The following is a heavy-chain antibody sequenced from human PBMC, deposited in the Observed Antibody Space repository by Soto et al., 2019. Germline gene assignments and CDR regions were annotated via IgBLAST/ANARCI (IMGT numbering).Heavy chain of an antibody. V-gene: IGHV2-5*01. D-gene: IGHD6-6*01. CDR2: IYWNDDK. J-gene: IGHJ3*01. CDR1: GISLSTSGVG. Sequence: SGPTLVHPTQTLTLTCSLSGISLSTSGVGLGWIRQTPGKALEWLALIYWNDDKHYTPSLKSRLTITKDTSKNQAVLTMTNMDPVDTATYYCARGLATLPVFAFDVWGQGTVVTVSS. CDR3: ARGLATLPVFAFDV.